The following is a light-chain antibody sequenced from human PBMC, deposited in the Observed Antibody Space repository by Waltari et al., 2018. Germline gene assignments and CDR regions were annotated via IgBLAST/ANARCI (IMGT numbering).Light chain of an antibody. Sequence: EIVLTQSPGTLSLPPGERATLSCRASQTVTGSYLAWYQQKPGQAPRLLIYGASIRATGIPDRFSGSGSGTDFTLTISRLEPEDFAVYYCQDSATFGQGTKVEIK. CDR1: QTVTGSY. V-gene: IGKV3-20*01. J-gene: IGKJ1*01. CDR3: QDSAT. CDR2: GAS.